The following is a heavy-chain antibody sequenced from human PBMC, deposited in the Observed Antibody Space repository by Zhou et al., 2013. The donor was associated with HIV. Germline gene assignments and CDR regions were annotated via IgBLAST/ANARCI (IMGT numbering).Heavy chain of an antibody. CDR1: GYTFTSYY. CDR2: STLSGGST. D-gene: IGHD1-1*01. CDR3: NRGSAAMGWNDAFCITFGGRKGTKWFDP. Sequence: QVQLVQSGAEVKKPGASVKVSCKASGYTFTSYYMHWVRQAPGQGLEWMGSKSTLSGGSTYYAEKFQGRVTMTRDTSTNTVNMQLGTLTSEDTAVYYCNRGSAAMGWNDAFCITFGGRKGTKWFDP. J-gene: IGHJ5*02. V-gene: IGHV1-46*03.